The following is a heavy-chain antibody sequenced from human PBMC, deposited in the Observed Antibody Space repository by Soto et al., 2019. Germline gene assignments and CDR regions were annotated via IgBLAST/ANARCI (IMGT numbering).Heavy chain of an antibody. CDR3: ARGLTLAQLPSHFDL. V-gene: IGHV4-59*01. Sequence: WSFIRQPPGKGLEWIGYVHSSGITNYNPSLKRRVTISVDTSRNQFSLRLSSVTAADTAVYYCARGLTLAQLPSHFDLSGEAP. D-gene: IGHD6-19*01. J-gene: IGHJ2*01. CDR2: VHSSGIT.